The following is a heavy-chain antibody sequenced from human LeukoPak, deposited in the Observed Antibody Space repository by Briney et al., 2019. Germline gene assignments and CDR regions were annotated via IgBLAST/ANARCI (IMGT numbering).Heavy chain of an antibody. CDR2: ISYDGSNK. V-gene: IGHV3-30-3*01. CDR3: GWSGYSSSSWYYFDY. Sequence: GRSLRLSCAASGFTFSSYAMHWVRQAPGKGLEWVAVISYDGSNKYYADSVKGRFTISRDNSKNTLYLQMNSLRAEDTAVYYCGWSGYSSSSWYYFDYWGQGTLVTVSS. J-gene: IGHJ4*02. D-gene: IGHD6-13*01. CDR1: GFTFSSYA.